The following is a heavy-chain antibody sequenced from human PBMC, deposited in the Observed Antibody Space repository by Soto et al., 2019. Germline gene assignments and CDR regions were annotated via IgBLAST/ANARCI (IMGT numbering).Heavy chain of an antibody. CDR3: ATWLQREHAYDI. CDR2: VYDADGK. V-gene: IGHV3-53*01. D-gene: IGHD1-1*01. CDR1: GMTVSGKKY. J-gene: IGHJ3*02. Sequence: CAVVGMTVSGKKYMARVRQAPGKGLEWVSGVYDADGKYYADSVKGRFTTSRDSSKTIVYLEMNDLGPEDTDIYYCATWLQREHAYDIWGQGTMVTVSS.